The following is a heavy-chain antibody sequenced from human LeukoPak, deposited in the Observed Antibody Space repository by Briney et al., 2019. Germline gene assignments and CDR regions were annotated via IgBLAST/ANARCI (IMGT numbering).Heavy chain of an antibody. CDR3: ARSGPDYYYGMDV. CDR1: GGSFSGYC. Sequence: SETLSLTCAVYGGSFSGYCWSWIRQPPGKGLEWIGEINHSGSTNYNPSLKSRVTISVDTSKNQFSLKLSSVTAADTAVYYCARSGPDYYYGMDVWGQGTTVTVSS. CDR2: INHSGST. J-gene: IGHJ6*02. V-gene: IGHV4-34*01. D-gene: IGHD3-10*01.